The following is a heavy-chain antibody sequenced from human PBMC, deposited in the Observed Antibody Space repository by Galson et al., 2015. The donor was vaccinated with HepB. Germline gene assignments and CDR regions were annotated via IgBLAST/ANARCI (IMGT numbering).Heavy chain of an antibody. CDR2: IDPSDSYT. CDR1: GYSFTSYW. V-gene: IGHV5-10-1*01. J-gene: IGHJ6*02. D-gene: IGHD3-10*01. Sequence: QSGAEVKKPGESLRISCKGSGYSFTSYWISWVRQMPGKGLEWMGRIDPSDSYTNYSPSFQGHVTISADKSISTAYLQWSSLKASDTAMYYCARLPWFGDRLPSAYYYGMDVWGQGTTVTVSS. CDR3: ARLPWFGDRLPSAYYYGMDV.